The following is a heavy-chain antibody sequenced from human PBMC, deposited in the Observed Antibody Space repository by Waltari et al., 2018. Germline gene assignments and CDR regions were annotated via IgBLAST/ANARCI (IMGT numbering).Heavy chain of an antibody. J-gene: IGHJ4*02. D-gene: IGHD1-26*01. CDR1: AFNPSRFD. V-gene: IGHV3-21*01. CDR3: AREGDYYFDY. CDR2: ISSSSSYI. Sequence: VHLVPSGGGVAQPGRSLRLPCAASAFNPSRFDLHWVRQAPGKGPEWVSSISSSSSYIYYADSVKGRFTISRDNAKNSLYLQMKSLRAEDTAVYYCAREGDYYFDYWGQGTLVTVSS.